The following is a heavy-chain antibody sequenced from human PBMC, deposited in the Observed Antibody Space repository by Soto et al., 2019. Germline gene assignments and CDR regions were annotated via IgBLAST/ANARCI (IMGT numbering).Heavy chain of an antibody. J-gene: IGHJ4*02. Sequence: ASVKGSCKASGCTFTGYYMHWVRQAPVRVLEWMVCVNPNSGGTNYAQKFKGRVTMTRETSISTAYMEMSRLRSEDTAVYYCARASVLRYFDWLSHFAYWGQGTIVTSPQ. CDR3: ARASVLRYFDWLSHFAY. D-gene: IGHD3-9*01. V-gene: IGHV1-2*02. CDR2: VNPNSGGT. CDR1: GCTFTGYY.